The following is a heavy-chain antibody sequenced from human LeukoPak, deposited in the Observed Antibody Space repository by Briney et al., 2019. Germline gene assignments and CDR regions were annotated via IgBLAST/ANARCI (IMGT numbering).Heavy chain of an antibody. Sequence: ASVKVSCKVSGYTLTELSMHWVRQAPGKGLEWMGGFDPEDGETLYAQRFQGRVTMTKDTSTDTVYMELSSLKSEDTAVYYCAAPSGSFLGYYYGMDVWGQGTTVTVSS. J-gene: IGHJ6*02. D-gene: IGHD1-26*01. CDR3: AAPSGSFLGYYYGMDV. CDR1: GYTLTELS. CDR2: FDPEDGET. V-gene: IGHV1-24*01.